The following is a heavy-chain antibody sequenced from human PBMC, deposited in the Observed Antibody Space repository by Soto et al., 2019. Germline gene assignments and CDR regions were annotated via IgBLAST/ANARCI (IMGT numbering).Heavy chain of an antibody. J-gene: IGHJ4*02. D-gene: IGHD6-6*01. V-gene: IGHV4-34*01. CDR2: INHSGST. CDR3: ATGKRKLAAFEY. CDR1: VVSFSGYY. Sequence: KTSETLSLTCAVYVVSFSGYYWSWIRQPPGKGLEWIGEINHSGSTNYNPSLKSRVTISVDTSKNQFSLKLSSVTAADTAVYYCATGKRKLAAFEYWGQGTLVTVSS.